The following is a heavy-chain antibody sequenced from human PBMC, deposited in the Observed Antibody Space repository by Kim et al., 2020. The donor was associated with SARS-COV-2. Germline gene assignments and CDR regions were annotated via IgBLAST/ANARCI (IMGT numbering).Heavy chain of an antibody. CDR3: ARWGGGFDP. Sequence: SETLSLTCTVSGGSISSSSYYWGWIRQPPGKGLEWIGSIYYSGSTYYNPSLKSRVTISVDTSKNQFSLKLSSVTAADTAIYYCARWGGGFDPWGQGTLVTVSS. CDR1: GGSISSSSYY. CDR2: IYYSGST. J-gene: IGHJ5*02. V-gene: IGHV4-39*01. D-gene: IGHD1-26*01.